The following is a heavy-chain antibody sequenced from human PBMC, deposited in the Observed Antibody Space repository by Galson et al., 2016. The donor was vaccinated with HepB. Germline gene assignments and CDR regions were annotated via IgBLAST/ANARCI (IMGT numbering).Heavy chain of an antibody. Sequence: SLRLSCAASGFTFSTYWMTWVRQAPGKGLEWVANIKQDGGGKYYVDSVKGRFTISRDNAETSLYLQMNSLRAEDTAVYYCAKMSESLTYYYGMDVWGQGTTVTVSS. CDR1: GFTFSTYW. V-gene: IGHV3-7*01. D-gene: IGHD1-26*01. CDR2: IKQDGGGK. CDR3: AKMSESLTYYYGMDV. J-gene: IGHJ6*02.